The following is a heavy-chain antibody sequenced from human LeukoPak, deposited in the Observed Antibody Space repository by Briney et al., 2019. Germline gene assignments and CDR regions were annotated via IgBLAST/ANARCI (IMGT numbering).Heavy chain of an antibody. CDR2: ISWNSGSI. Sequence: GGSLRLSCAASGFTFDDYAMHWVRQAPGKGLEWVSGISWNSGSIRYADSVKGRFTISRDNAKNSLYLQINSLRAEDMALYYCAKDVSLGYCSGGSCSAHFDYWGQGTLVTVSS. D-gene: IGHD2-15*01. CDR1: GFTFDDYA. J-gene: IGHJ4*02. V-gene: IGHV3-9*03. CDR3: AKDVSLGYCSGGSCSAHFDY.